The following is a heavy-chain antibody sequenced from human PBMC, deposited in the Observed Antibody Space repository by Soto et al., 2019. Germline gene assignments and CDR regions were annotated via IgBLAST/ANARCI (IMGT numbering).Heavy chain of an antibody. CDR2: ISTFNGNT. CDR1: GYSFANHG. D-gene: IGHD6-19*01. V-gene: IGHV1-18*04. CDR3: ARLIGYSSGWFDF. J-gene: IGHJ4*02. Sequence: QVQLVQSGPEVKKPGASVKVSCKASGYSFANHGITWVRQAPGQGLEWMGWISTFNGNTNYAQRFQDRVTMTIDTSTNTAYMELRSLSSDDTSLYYCARLIGYSSGWFDFWGQGTLVTVSS.